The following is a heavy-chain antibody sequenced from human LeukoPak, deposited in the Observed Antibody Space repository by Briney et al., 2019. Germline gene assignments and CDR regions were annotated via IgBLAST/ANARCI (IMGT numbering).Heavy chain of an antibody. CDR2: IYPGDSDT. V-gene: IGHV5-51*01. J-gene: IGHJ4*02. D-gene: IGHD3-10*01. CDR3: ARPGKWQKPQYYFDY. CDR1: GYSFTSYW. Sequence: GESLKISCKGSGYSFTSYWIGWVRQMPGRGLEWMGIIYPGDSDTRYSPSFQGQVTISADKSISTAYLQWSSLKASDTAMYYCARPGKWQKPQYYFDYGGQGPLATVPS.